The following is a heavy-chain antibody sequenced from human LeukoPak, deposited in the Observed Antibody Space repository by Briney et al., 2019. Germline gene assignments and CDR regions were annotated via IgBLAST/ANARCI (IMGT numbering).Heavy chain of an antibody. V-gene: IGHV3-53*05. CDR1: GFTVSSNY. CDR2: IYSGGST. CDR3: AKGSTLVEDAFDI. J-gene: IGHJ3*02. D-gene: IGHD4-23*01. Sequence: GGSLRLSCAASGFTVSSNYVSWVRQAPGKGLEWVSVIYSGGSTYYADSVKGRFTISRDNSKNTLYLQMDSLRAEDTAVFYCAKGSTLVEDAFDIWGQGTMVTVSS.